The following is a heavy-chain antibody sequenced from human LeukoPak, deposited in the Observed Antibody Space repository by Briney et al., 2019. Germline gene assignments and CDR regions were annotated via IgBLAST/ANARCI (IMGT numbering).Heavy chain of an antibody. D-gene: IGHD5-12*01. CDR2: ISTSGGST. V-gene: IGHV3-23*01. J-gene: IGHJ6*04. CDR3: TRDRWGGGYTSRGMDV. Sequence: GGSLRLSCAASGFTFSSYAMSWVRQAPGKGLEWVSAISTSGGSTYYADSVKGRFTISRDNSKNTLYLQMNTLRAEDTAVYYCTRDRWGGGYTSRGMDVWGKGTTVTISS. CDR1: GFTFSSYA.